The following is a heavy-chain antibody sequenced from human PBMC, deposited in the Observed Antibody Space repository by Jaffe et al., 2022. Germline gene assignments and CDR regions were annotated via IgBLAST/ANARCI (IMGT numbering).Heavy chain of an antibody. Sequence: QVQLVESGGGVVQPGGSLRLSCAASGFTFSSYGMHWVRQAPGKGLEWVAFIRYDGSNKYYADSVKGRFTISRDNSKNTLYLQMNSLRAEDTAVYYCAKDGDYDILTGYQMGLDYWGQGTLVTVSS. J-gene: IGHJ4*02. CDR2: IRYDGSNK. CDR3: AKDGDYDILTGYQMGLDY. D-gene: IGHD3-9*01. CDR1: GFTFSSYG. V-gene: IGHV3-30*02.